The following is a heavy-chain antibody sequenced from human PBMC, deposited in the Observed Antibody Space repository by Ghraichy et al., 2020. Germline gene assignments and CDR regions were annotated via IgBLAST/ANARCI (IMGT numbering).Heavy chain of an antibody. J-gene: IGHJ4*02. CDR2: IIPIFGTA. V-gene: IGHV1-69*13. CDR3: ARAGYCSGGSCYMPLFLFY. Sequence: SVKVSCKASGGTFSSYAISWVRQAPGQGLEWMGGIIPIFGTANYAQKFQGRVTITADESTSTAYMELSSLRSEDTAVYYCARAGYCSGGSCYMPLFLFYWGQGTLVTVSS. D-gene: IGHD2-15*01. CDR1: GGTFSSYA.